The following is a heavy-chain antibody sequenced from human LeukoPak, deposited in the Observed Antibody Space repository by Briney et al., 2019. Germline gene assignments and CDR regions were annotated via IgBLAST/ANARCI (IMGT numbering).Heavy chain of an antibody. J-gene: IGHJ5*02. CDR3: ARDRLAAGGSGA. CDR2: INPNSGGT. V-gene: IGHV1-2*06. CDR1: GYTFTGYS. Sequence: ASVKVSCMASGYTFTGYSMHWVRQAPGQGLEWMGRINPNSGGTNYAQKFQGRVTMTRDTSISTAYMELSSLRSDDTAVYYCARDRLAAGGSGAWGQGTLVTVSS. D-gene: IGHD6-13*01.